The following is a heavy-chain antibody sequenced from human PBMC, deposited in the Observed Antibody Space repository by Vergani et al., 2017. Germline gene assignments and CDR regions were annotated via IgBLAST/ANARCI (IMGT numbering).Heavy chain of an antibody. CDR2: IIPIFGTA. CDR1: GGTLSSYA. J-gene: IGHJ6*02. CDR3: AGDCMVLGISTSCYSPPYYYYGMDV. Sequence: QVQLVQSGAEVKKPGSSVKVSCKASGGTLSSYAISWVRQAPGQGLEWMGRIIPIFGTATYAQKFQGRVTITADESTSTAYMELSSLRSEDTDVYYCAGDCMVLGISTSCYSPPYYYYGMDVWGQGTTVTVSS. V-gene: IGHV1-69*18. D-gene: IGHD2-2*01.